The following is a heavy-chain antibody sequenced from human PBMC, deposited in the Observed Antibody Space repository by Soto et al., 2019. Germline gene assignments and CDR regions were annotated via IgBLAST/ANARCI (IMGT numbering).Heavy chain of an antibody. CDR2: FDPEDGET. CDR1: GYTPTELS. CDR3: ATNFHYDSSGYPGNN. D-gene: IGHD3-22*01. Sequence: ASVKVSCKVSGYTPTELSMHCVRQAPGKGLEWMGGFDPEDGETIYAQKFQGRVTMTEDTSTDTAYMELSSLRSEDTAVYYCATNFHYDSSGYPGNNWGQGTLVTVSS. J-gene: IGHJ4*02. V-gene: IGHV1-24*01.